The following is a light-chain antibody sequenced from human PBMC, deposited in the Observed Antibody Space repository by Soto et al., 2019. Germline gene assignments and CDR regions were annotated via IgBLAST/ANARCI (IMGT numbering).Light chain of an antibody. Sequence: DIQMTQSPSSLSASVGDRVTITCRASQSISSYLNWYQQKQGKAPKXLIYAASSLQSGVPSRFSGSGSGTDLTITISSLQPEDFETYYCQQSYSTPLTFGPGTKVDIK. CDR3: QQSYSTPLT. J-gene: IGKJ3*01. V-gene: IGKV1-39*01. CDR1: QSISSY. CDR2: AAS.